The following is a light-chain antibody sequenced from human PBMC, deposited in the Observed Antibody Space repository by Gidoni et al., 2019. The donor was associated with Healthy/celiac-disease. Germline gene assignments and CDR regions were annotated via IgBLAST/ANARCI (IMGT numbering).Light chain of an antibody. CDR1: QSISSW. CDR2: KAS. V-gene: IGKV1-5*03. J-gene: IGKJ4*01. CDR3: QKYNPLT. Sequence: DTKMTQSPSTLSASVGDRVTITCRASQSISSWLAWYQQKTVKAHKILIYKASSLESGVPSRFSGSGSGTEFPLTISSLQPDDFATYYCQKYNPLTFGGGTKVEIK.